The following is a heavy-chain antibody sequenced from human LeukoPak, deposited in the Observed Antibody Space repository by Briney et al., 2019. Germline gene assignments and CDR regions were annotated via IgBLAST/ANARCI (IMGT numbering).Heavy chain of an antibody. CDR1: GISFASYW. CDR3: IPSSYDGSRYYHAY. J-gene: IGHJ4*02. D-gene: IGHD3-22*01. V-gene: IGHV3-7*01. CDR2: IGQDGTET. Sequence: GGSLRLSCAASGISFASYWVTWVRQAPGEGLEWVANIGQDGTETVYVGSVKGRFTISRDNARKLLFLQMNSLRADDTAVYCAIPSSYDGSRYYHAYWGQGTLVSVSS.